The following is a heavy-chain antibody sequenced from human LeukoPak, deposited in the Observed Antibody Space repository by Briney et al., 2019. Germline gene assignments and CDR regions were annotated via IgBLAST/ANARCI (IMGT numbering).Heavy chain of an antibody. CDR2: ISSGGSYI. J-gene: IGHJ4*02. V-gene: IGHV3-21*01. CDR3: AKKYSSGWLDY. D-gene: IGHD6-19*01. CDR1: GFTFSSYS. Sequence: GGSLRLSCAASGFTFSSYSMNWVRQAPGKGLEWVSSISSGGSYIYYADSVKGRFTISRDNAKNSLYLQMNGLRADDTAVYYCAKKYSSGWLDYWGQGTLVTVSS.